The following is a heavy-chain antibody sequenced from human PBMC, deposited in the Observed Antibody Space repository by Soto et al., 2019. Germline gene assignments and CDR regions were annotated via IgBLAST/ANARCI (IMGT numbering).Heavy chain of an antibody. V-gene: IGHV1-2*04. Sequence: QVQLVQSGAEVKKPGASVKVSCEASGYTFTGYFIHWVRQAPGQGLEWMGWINPNTGGTNYAQKFQGWVTMTRDTSTSTAYMELRRLKSDDTAVYYCARGGSVTIFGVVIRNFNYVDPFGQGTLVTVSS. D-gene: IGHD3-3*02. CDR1: GYTFTGYF. J-gene: IGHJ5*02. CDR2: INPNTGGT. CDR3: ARGGSVTIFGVVIRNFNYVDP.